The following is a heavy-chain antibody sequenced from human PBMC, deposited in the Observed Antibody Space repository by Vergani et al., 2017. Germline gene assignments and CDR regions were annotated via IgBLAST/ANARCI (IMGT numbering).Heavy chain of an antibody. Sequence: QVQLQESGPGLVTPSQTLSLTCSVSGGSFSSDNVYWTWIRQPAGKGLEWIGRIYTSGSTEYNPSLKSRVTISVDTSKNQFSLKLSSVTAADTAVYYCARLRDFWSGYYTGSDAFDIWGQGTMVTVSS. D-gene: IGHD3-3*01. V-gene: IGHV4-61*02. CDR2: IYTSGST. CDR1: GGSFSSDNVY. J-gene: IGHJ3*02. CDR3: ARLRDFWSGYYTGSDAFDI.